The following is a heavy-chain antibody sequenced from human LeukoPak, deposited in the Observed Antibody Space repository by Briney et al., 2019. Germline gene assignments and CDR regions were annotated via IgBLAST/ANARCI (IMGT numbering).Heavy chain of an antibody. D-gene: IGHD6-13*01. CDR1: GYDFTSSW. CDR2: TYPGDSDT. CDR3: ARSKSSIAAAGTGWFDP. J-gene: IGHJ5*02. Sequence: GESLKISCKGSGYDFTSSWIGWVRQMPGKGLEWMGITYPGDSDTRYSPSFQGQVSISADRSITTAYLQWSSLKASDTAMYYCARSKSSIAAAGTGWFDPWGQGTLVTVSS. V-gene: IGHV5-51*01.